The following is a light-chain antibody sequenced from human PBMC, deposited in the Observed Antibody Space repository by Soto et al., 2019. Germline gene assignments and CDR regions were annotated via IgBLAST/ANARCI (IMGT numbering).Light chain of an antibody. Sequence: QSVLTQPPSASGTPGQRVTISCSGSSYNLGSNYVYWYQQLPGTAPKLLIYRNNQRPSGVPDRFSGSKSGTSASLAISGLRSEDEADYYCAAWDDSLSGRVFGTGTKLTVL. CDR1: SYNLGSNY. CDR3: AAWDDSLSGRV. V-gene: IGLV1-47*01. J-gene: IGLJ1*01. CDR2: RNN.